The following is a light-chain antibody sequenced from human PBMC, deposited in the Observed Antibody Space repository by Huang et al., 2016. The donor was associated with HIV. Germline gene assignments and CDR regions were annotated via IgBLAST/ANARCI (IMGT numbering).Light chain of an antibody. Sequence: DIQMTQSPSSLSAFVGDTVTITRRASQVIGNTLAWYQQKPGRPPNLLIYVASTLQSGVPSRFSGSGSGTDFTLTISNLQTEDVATYYCQKYDSAPRTFGQGTRV. CDR3: QKYDSAPRT. CDR1: QVIGNT. V-gene: IGKV1-27*01. J-gene: IGKJ1*01. CDR2: VAS.